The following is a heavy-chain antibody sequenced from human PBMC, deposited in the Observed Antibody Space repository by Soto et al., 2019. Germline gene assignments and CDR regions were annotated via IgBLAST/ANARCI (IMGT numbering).Heavy chain of an antibody. CDR3: AKESDTFDV. CDR1: GFSFSNYF. V-gene: IGHV3-30*02. Sequence: QVQLVESGGGVVQPGDSLKLSCAASGFSFSNYFMHWVRQAPGKGLEWLACIWLDGGSEFHADSRKGRLSLSRDTSSNTLYMEMSSLRAEDTAVYYCAKESDTFDVWGQGTMVTVSS. J-gene: IGHJ3*01. CDR2: IWLDGGSE.